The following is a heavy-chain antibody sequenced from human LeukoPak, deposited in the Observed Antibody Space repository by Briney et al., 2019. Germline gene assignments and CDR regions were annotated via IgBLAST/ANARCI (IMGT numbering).Heavy chain of an antibody. CDR1: GFTFSTYG. CDR2: VSYDGNNE. D-gene: IGHD2-2*03. J-gene: IGHJ4*02. V-gene: IGHV3-30*18. Sequence: PARSLRLSCAASGFTFSTYGMHWVRQAPGKGLEWVAVVSYDGNNEYYADSVKGRFTVSRDNSKSTLYLQMNSLRAEDTAVYYCAKDHAGGGFCSSTSCYAPFDYWGQGTLVTVSS. CDR3: AKDHAGGGFCSSTSCYAPFDY.